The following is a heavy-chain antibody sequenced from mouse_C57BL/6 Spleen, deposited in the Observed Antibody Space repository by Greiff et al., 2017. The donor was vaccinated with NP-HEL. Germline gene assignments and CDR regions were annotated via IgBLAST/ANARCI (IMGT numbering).Heavy chain of an antibody. CDR3: AHYGSSRNWYFDV. Sequence: EVQLQQSGAELVKPGASVKLSCTASGFNIKDYYMHWVKQRTEQGLEWIGRIDPEAGETKYAPKFQGKATITADTSSNTAYLQLSSLTSEDTAVYYCAHYGSSRNWYFDVWGTGTTVTVSS. V-gene: IGHV14-2*01. J-gene: IGHJ1*03. CDR1: GFNIKDYY. D-gene: IGHD1-1*01. CDR2: IDPEAGET.